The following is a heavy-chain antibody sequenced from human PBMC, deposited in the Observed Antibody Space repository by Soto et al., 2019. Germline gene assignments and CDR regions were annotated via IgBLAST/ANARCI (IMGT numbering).Heavy chain of an antibody. D-gene: IGHD3-22*01. V-gene: IGHV4-31*03. CDR3: ARERNYDSSGYSYYYGMDV. CDR2: IYYSGST. Sequence: QVQLQESGPGLVKPSQTLSLTCTVSGGSISSGGYYWSWIRQHPGKGLEWIGYIYYSGSTYYNPCLRSRVTISVDTSKNQFSLKLSSVTAADTAVYYCARERNYDSSGYSYYYGMDVWGQGTTVTVSS. J-gene: IGHJ6*02. CDR1: GGSISSGGYY.